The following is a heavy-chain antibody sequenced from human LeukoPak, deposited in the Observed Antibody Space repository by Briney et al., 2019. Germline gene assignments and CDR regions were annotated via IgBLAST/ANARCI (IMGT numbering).Heavy chain of an antibody. CDR3: ATSGGDYYYYSLDV. Sequence: ASVKVSCKASGGTFSRYAISWVRQAPGRGLEWMGGIIPVLGTTNYAQTFQNKVTITADESTSTTYMELSSLTSEDTAVYYCATSGGDYYYYSLDVWGKGTPVTISS. CDR2: IIPVLGTT. V-gene: IGHV1-69*13. D-gene: IGHD3-10*01. CDR1: GGTFSRYA. J-gene: IGHJ6*03.